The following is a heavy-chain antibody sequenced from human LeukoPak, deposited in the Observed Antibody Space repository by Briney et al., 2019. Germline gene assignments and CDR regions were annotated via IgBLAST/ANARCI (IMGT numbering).Heavy chain of an antibody. CDR2: INHSGST. Sequence: SETLSLTCAVYGGSFSGYYWSWIRQPPGKGLEWIGEINHSGSTNYNPSLKSRVTISVDTSQNQFSLKLSSVTAADTAVYYCARGVRYWGQGTLVTVSS. D-gene: IGHD4-17*01. V-gene: IGHV4-34*01. CDR1: GGSFSGYY. CDR3: ARGVRY. J-gene: IGHJ4*02.